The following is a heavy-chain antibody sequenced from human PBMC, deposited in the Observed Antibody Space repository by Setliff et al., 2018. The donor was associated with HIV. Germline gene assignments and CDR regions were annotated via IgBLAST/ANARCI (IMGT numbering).Heavy chain of an antibody. J-gene: IGHJ4*02. V-gene: IGHV4-38-2*01. D-gene: IGHD1-26*01. Sequence: SETLSLTCAVSGYSISSGYYWAWIRQSPGKGLDWIGSIHHSGTTYYNPSFKSRVTISVDTTTNQVSLQVNSVTAVDTAVYYCARVPHRVVGTTTLLYHFDYWGLGTLVTVSS. CDR3: ARVPHRVVGTTTLLYHFDY. CDR2: IHHSGTT. CDR1: GYSISSGYY.